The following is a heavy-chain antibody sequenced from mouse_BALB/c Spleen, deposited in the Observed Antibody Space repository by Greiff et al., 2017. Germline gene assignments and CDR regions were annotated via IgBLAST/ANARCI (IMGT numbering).Heavy chain of an antibody. Sequence: VQLKESGPGLVKPSQSLSLTCTVTGYSITSDYAWNWIRQFPGNKLEWMGYISYSGSTSYNPSLKSRISITRDTSKNQFFLQLNSVTTEDTATYYCARAGNFHFDYWGQGTTLTVSS. CDR2: ISYSGST. J-gene: IGHJ2*01. V-gene: IGHV3-2*02. CDR3: ARAGNFHFDY. CDR1: GYSITSDYA. D-gene: IGHD2-1*01.